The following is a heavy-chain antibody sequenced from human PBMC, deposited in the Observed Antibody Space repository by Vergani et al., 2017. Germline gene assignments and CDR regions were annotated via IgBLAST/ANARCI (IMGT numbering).Heavy chain of an antibody. CDR3: AREGGYGSGSYSLAY. J-gene: IGHJ4*02. Sequence: EVQLVESGGGLVQPGGSLRLSCAASGFTVSSNYMSWVRRAPGKGLEWVSVIYSGGSTYYADSVMGRFTISRDNSKNTLYLQMNSLRAEDPAVYYCAREGGYGSGSYSLAYWGQGTLVTVSS. CDR2: IYSGGST. V-gene: IGHV3-66*02. D-gene: IGHD3-10*01. CDR1: GFTVSSNY.